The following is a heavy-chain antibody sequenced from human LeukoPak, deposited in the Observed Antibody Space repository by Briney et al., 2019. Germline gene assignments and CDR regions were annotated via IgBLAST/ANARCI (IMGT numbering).Heavy chain of an antibody. CDR1: GFTFDDYA. Sequence: GGSLRLSCAASGFTFDDYAMHWVRQAPGKGLEWVSGISWNSGSIGYADSVKGRFTISRDNAKNCLYLQMNSLRAEDTALYYCAKDRSRIQLWGTIDYWGQGTLVTVSS. V-gene: IGHV3-9*01. D-gene: IGHD5-18*01. CDR3: AKDRSRIQLWGTIDY. CDR2: ISWNSGSI. J-gene: IGHJ4*02.